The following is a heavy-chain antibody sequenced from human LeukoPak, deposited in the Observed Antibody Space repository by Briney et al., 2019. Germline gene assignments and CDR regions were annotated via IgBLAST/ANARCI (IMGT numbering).Heavy chain of an antibody. Sequence: GGSLRLSCAASGFTFSSYGMHWVRQAPGKGLEWVAVISYDGSNKYYADSVKGRFTISRDNSKNTLYLQMNSLRAEDTAVYYCAKLDSGYDEVIDYWGQGTLVTVSS. CDR2: ISYDGSNK. V-gene: IGHV3-30*18. J-gene: IGHJ4*02. CDR3: AKLDSGYDEVIDY. CDR1: GFTFSSYG. D-gene: IGHD5-12*01.